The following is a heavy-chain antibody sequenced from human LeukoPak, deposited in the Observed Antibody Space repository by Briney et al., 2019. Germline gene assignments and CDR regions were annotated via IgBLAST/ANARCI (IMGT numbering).Heavy chain of an antibody. Sequence: GRSLRLSCAASGFTFSSYWMSWVRQAPGKGLEWVSAISGSGGSTYYADSVKGRFTISRDNSKNTLYLQMNSLRAEDTAVYYCAARGAAADHDAFDIWGQGTMVTVSS. CDR2: ISGSGGST. CDR3: AARGAAADHDAFDI. V-gene: IGHV3-23*01. J-gene: IGHJ3*02. D-gene: IGHD2-2*01. CDR1: GFTFSSYW.